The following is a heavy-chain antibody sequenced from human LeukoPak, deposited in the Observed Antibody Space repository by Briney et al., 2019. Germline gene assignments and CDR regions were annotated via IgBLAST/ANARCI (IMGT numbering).Heavy chain of an antibody. Sequence: SETLSLTCTVSGGSISSYYWSWIRQPAGEGLEWIGRVYSSGSTNYNPSLKSRVTISLDTSKKQFSLTLSSVTPADTAVYYCARDPGTHAFDIWGQGTMVTVSS. CDR2: VYSSGST. D-gene: IGHD1-7*01. V-gene: IGHV4-4*07. CDR1: GGSISSYY. CDR3: ARDPGTHAFDI. J-gene: IGHJ3*02.